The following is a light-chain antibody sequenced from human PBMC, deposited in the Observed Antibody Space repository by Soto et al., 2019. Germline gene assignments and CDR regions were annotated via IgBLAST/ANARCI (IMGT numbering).Light chain of an antibody. V-gene: IGKV3-20*01. CDR3: QQYGSSPIT. Sequence: IVLTQSPGTLSLSPGERAILSCRASQRVRSTYLAWYQQKPGQAPRLLIYGTSSRATGIPDRFSGSGSETDFTLTISRLEPEDFAVYYCQQYGSSPITFGQGTRLEIK. J-gene: IGKJ5*01. CDR2: GTS. CDR1: QRVRSTY.